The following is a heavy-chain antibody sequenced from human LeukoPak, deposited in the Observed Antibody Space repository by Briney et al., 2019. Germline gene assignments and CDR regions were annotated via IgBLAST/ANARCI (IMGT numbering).Heavy chain of an antibody. CDR3: ASTYCGGDCSYYYYMDV. CDR1: GSYISSSTYS. D-gene: IGHD2-21*02. J-gene: IGHJ6*03. V-gene: IGHV4-39*07. Sequence: SETLSLTCTVSGSYISSSTYSWGWIRQPPGKGLEWIGNIYYTGTTYSNPSLKSRVTISVDTSKNQFSLKLSSVTAADTAVYYCASTYCGGDCSYYYYMDVWGKGTTVTVSS. CDR2: IYYTGTT.